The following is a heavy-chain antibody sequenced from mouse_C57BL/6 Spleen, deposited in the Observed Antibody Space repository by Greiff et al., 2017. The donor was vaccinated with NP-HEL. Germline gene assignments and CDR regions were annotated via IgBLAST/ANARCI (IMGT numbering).Heavy chain of an antibody. CDR1: GFTFTDYY. CDR2: IRNKANGYTT. J-gene: IGHJ3*01. D-gene: IGHD1-1*01. Sequence: EVQGVESGGGLVQPGGSLSLSCAASGFTFTDYYMSWVRQPPGKALEWLGFIRNKANGYTTEYSASVKGRFTISRDNSQSILYLQMNALRAEDSATYYCARSSHYYGSSWFAYWGQGTLVTVSA. CDR3: ARSSHYYGSSWFAY. V-gene: IGHV7-3*01.